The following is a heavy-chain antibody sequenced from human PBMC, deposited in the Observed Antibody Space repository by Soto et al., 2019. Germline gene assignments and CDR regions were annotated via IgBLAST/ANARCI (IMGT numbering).Heavy chain of an antibody. J-gene: IGHJ4*02. Sequence: GGSLRLSCTASGFTFSSYAMSWVRQAPGKGLEWVSAISASGDSTHYADSVKGRLTISRDNSKNTLYLQMNNLRAEDTAVYYCAKHRIVAVITSDNFDDWGQGPLVTVSS. D-gene: IGHD3-22*01. CDR2: ISASGDST. CDR3: AKHRIVAVITSDNFDD. CDR1: GFTFSSYA. V-gene: IGHV3-23*01.